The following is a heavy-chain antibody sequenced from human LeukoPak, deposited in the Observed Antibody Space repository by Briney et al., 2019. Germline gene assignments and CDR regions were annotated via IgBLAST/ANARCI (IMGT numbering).Heavy chain of an antibody. V-gene: IGHV1-69*13. CDR2: IIPIFGTA. Sequence: ASVKVSCKASGGTFSSYAISWVRQAPGQGLEWMGGIIPIFGTANYAQKFQGRVTITADESTSTAYMELSSLRSEDTAVYYCARQAAAGGDAFDIWGQGTMVTVSS. D-gene: IGHD6-13*01. J-gene: IGHJ3*02. CDR3: ARQAAAGGDAFDI. CDR1: GGTFSSYA.